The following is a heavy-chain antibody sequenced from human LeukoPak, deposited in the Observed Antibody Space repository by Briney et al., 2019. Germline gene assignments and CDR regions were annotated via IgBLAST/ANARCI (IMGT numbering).Heavy chain of an antibody. CDR1: GFTFSSFG. CDR3: AKVIRGGYGMDV. Sequence: GSLTLSCAASGFTFSSFGMNWIRQAPGKGLEWISYISDSSSLTYYADSVKGRFTISRDNAKNSLSLQLNSLRDEDTAVYFCAKVIRGGYGMDVWGQGTTVTVSS. CDR2: ISDSSSLT. V-gene: IGHV3-48*02. J-gene: IGHJ6*02. D-gene: IGHD3-10*01.